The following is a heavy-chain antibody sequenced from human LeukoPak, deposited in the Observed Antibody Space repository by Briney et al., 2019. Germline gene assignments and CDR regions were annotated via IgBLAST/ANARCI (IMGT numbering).Heavy chain of an antibody. J-gene: IGHJ6*02. CDR1: GFTFITYA. CDR2: ISGSGGST. V-gene: IGHV3-23*01. Sequence: GGSLRLSCAASGFTFITYAMSWVRQAPGKGLEWVSTISGSGGSTYYADSVKGRFTISRDNAKNSLYLQMNSLRAEDTAVYYCARDRSGQTTYYYGMDVWGQGTTVTVSS. CDR3: ARDRSGQTTYYYGMDV. D-gene: IGHD3-22*01.